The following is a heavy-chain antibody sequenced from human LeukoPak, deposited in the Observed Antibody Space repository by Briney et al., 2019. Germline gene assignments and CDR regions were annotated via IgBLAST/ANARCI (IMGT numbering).Heavy chain of an antibody. CDR2: ISGSGGST. J-gene: IGHJ4*02. V-gene: IGHV3-23*01. D-gene: IGHD1-26*01. Sequence: GGSLRLSCAASGFTFSSFAMSWVRQAPGKGLEWVSAISGSGGSTYYADSVKGRFTISRDNSKNTLYLQMNSLRAEDTAVYYCAKDRSGSYGGGFDYWGQGTLITVSS. CDR1: GFTFSSFA. CDR3: AKDRSGSYGGGFDY.